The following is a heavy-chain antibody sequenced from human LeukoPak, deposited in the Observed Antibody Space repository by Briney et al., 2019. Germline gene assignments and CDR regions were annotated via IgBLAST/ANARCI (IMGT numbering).Heavy chain of an antibody. CDR1: GGSISSGGYY. CDR3: ARGRRSITIFGVVSASFDY. V-gene: IGHV4-30-2*01. CDR2: IYHSGST. J-gene: IGHJ4*02. Sequence: SETLSLTCTVSGGSISSGGYYWSWIRQPPGKGLEWIGYIYHSGSTYYNPSLKSRVTISVDRSRNQFSLKLSSVTAADTAVYYCARGRRSITIFGVVSASFDYWGQGTLVTVSS. D-gene: IGHD3-3*01.